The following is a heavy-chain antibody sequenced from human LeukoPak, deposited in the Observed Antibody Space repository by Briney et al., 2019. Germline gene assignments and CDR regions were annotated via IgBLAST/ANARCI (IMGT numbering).Heavy chain of an antibody. Sequence: GRSLRLSCAASGFTFSSYAMHWVRQAPGKGLEWVAVISYDGSNKYYADSVKGRFTISRDNSKNTLYLQMNSLRAEDTAVYYCAKGQTSRPTNLRFDPWGQGTLVTVSS. CDR3: AKGQTSRPTNLRFDP. J-gene: IGHJ5*02. D-gene: IGHD1-14*01. V-gene: IGHV3-30-3*01. CDR2: ISYDGSNK. CDR1: GFTFSSYA.